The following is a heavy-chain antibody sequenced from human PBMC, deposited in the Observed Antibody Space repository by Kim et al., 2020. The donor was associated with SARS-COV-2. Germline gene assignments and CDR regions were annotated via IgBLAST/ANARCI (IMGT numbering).Heavy chain of an antibody. D-gene: IGHD2-15*01. CDR3: ARRVDGGTSERSGISDY. CDR1: GYSFTSYW. J-gene: IGHJ4*02. CDR2: INPGNSDT. V-gene: IGHV5-51*01. Sequence: GESLKISCKGSGYSFTSYWIAWVRQMPGKGLECMGIINPGNSDTRYSPSFRGQVTISVDKSIATAYLQWSSLKASDTAMYYCARRVDGGTSERSGISDYWGQGSLVTVSS.